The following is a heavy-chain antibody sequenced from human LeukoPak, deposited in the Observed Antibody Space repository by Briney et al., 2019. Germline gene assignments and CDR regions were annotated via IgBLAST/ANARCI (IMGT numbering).Heavy chain of an antibody. V-gene: IGHV1-46*01. CDR1: GYTFTSYY. CDR3: ARAVGRSPIDY. CDR2: INPSGGST. J-gene: IGHJ4*02. Sequence: ASVKVSCKASGYTFTSYYMHWVRQAPGQGLEWMGIINPSGGSTSYVQKFQGRVTMTRDMSTSTVYMEPSSLRSEDTAVYYCARAVGRSPIDYWGQGTLVTVSS.